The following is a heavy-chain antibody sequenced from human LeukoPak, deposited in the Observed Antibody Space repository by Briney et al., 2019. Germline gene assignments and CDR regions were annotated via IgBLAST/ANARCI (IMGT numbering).Heavy chain of an antibody. D-gene: IGHD2-15*01. CDR3: ASGGVNCSGGSCYTFDY. CDR1: GGSISSGGYY. Sequence: SETLSLTCTVSGGSISSGGYYWSWIRPPPGKGLEWIGDIYYSGSTYYNPSLKSRVTISVDTSKNQFSLKLSSVTAADTAVYYCASGGVNCSGGSCYTFDYWGQGTLVTVSS. V-gene: IGHV4-31*03. CDR2: IYYSGST. J-gene: IGHJ4*02.